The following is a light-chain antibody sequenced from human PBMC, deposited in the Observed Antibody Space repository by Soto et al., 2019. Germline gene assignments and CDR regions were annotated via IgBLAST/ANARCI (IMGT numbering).Light chain of an antibody. Sequence: DVPMTQSPSSLSASVGDRVTITCQASQAIINSLNWYQQKPGKAPKLLICDASNLETGVPSRFSGSGSGTEFTFSISSLQPEGIATYYCQQNNGLPTFGGGTKVEIK. CDR3: QQNNGLPT. J-gene: IGKJ4*01. CDR1: QAIINS. CDR2: DAS. V-gene: IGKV1-33*01.